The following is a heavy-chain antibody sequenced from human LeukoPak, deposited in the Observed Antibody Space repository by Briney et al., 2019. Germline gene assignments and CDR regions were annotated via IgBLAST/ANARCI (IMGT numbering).Heavy chain of an antibody. CDR2: ISAYNGNT. V-gene: IGHV1-18*01. D-gene: IGHD4-17*01. CDR3: ARDGGGAYGDYVPFDY. CDR1: GYTFTSYG. J-gene: IGHJ4*02. Sequence: ASVKVSCKASGYTFTSYGISWVRQAPGQGLEWMGWISAYNGNTNYAQKLQGRVTMTTDTSTSTAYMELRGLRSDDTAVYYCARDGGGAYGDYVPFDYWGQGTLVTVSS.